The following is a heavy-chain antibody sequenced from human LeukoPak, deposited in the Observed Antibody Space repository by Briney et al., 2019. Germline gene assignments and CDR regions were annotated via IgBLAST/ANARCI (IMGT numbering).Heavy chain of an antibody. V-gene: IGHV3-21*04. CDR3: ARLVYYYYYMDV. J-gene: IGHJ6*03. CDR2: ISSSSSYI. CDR1: GFTFVGYA. Sequence: GGSLRLSCAASGFTFVGYAMHWVRQAPGKGLEWVSSISSSSSYIYYADSVKGRFTISRDNAKNSLYLQMNSLRAEDTAVYYCARLVYYYYYMDVWGKGTTVTISS.